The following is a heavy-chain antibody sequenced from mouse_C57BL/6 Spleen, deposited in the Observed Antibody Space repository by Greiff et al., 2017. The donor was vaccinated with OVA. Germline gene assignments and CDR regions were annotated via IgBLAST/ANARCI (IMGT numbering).Heavy chain of an antibody. Sequence: VKLMESGAELARPGASVKLSCKASGYTFTSYGISWVKQRTGQGLEWIGEIYPRSGNTYYNEKFKGKATLTADKSSSTAYMELRSLTSEDSAVYFCARGVLRYYAMDYWGQGTSVTVSS. CDR2: IYPRSGNT. J-gene: IGHJ4*01. CDR1: GYTFTSYG. D-gene: IGHD1-1*01. V-gene: IGHV1-81*01. CDR3: ARGVLRYYAMDY.